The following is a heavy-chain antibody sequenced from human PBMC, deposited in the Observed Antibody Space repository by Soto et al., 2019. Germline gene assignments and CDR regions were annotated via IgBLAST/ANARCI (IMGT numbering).Heavy chain of an antibody. CDR3: ASCVMGDCYSSYWYFDL. V-gene: IGHV1-69*13. J-gene: IGHJ2*01. D-gene: IGHD2-21*02. CDR1: GGTFSSYA. CDR2: IIPIFGTA. Sequence: ASVNVSCKASGGTFSSYAISWVRQAPGQGLEWMGGIIPIFGTANYAQKFQGRVTITADESTSTAYMELSSLRSEDTAVYYCASCVMGDCYSSYWYFDLWGRGTLVTVSS.